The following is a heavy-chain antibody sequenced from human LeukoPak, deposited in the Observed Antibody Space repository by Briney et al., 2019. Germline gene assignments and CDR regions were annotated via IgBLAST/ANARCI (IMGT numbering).Heavy chain of an antibody. Sequence: GGSLRLSCAASGFTFSSYSMNWVRQAPGKGLEWVSSISSSSSYIYYADSVKGRFTISRDNTKNSLYLRMNSLRAEDTAVYYCASSTTVTTSWFDPWGQGTLVTVSS. V-gene: IGHV3-21*01. CDR1: GFTFSSYS. CDR2: ISSSSSYI. J-gene: IGHJ5*02. CDR3: ASSTTVTTSWFDP. D-gene: IGHD4-17*01.